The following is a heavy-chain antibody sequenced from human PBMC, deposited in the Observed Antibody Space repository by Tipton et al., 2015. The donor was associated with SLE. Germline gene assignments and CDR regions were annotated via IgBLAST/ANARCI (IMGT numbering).Heavy chain of an antibody. D-gene: IGHD2-15*01. J-gene: IGHJ6*02. CDR3: AREVVVVVEAYYYGMDV. CDR2: INAGNGNT. V-gene: IGHV1-3*01. CDR1: GYTFTSYA. Sequence: QSGPEVKKPGASVKVSCKASGYTFTSYAMHWVRQAPGQRLEWMGWINAGNGNTKYSQKFQGRVTITRDTSASTAYMELSSLRSEDTAVYYCAREVVVVVEAYYYGMDVWGQGTTVTVSS.